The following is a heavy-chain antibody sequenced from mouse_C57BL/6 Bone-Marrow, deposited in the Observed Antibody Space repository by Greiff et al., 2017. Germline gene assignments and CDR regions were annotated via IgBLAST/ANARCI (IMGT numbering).Heavy chain of an antibody. CDR3: AKWGYYGSSYCAY. CDR2: IYPSDSET. D-gene: IGHD1-1*01. Sequence: QVQLQQPGAELVRPGSSVKLSCKASGYTFTSYWMDWVKQRPGQGLEWIGNIYPSDSETHYNPTFKDKATLTVDKSSNTSYMQPSNLTSEDSAVYYCAKWGYYGSSYCAYWGQGTLVTVSA. CDR1: GYTFTSYW. J-gene: IGHJ3*01. V-gene: IGHV1-61*01.